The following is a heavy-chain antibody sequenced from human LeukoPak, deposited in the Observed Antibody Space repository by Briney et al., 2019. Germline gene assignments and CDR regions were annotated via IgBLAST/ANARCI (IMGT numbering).Heavy chain of an antibody. J-gene: IGHJ4*02. Sequence: GGSLRLSCTASGFTFRSFWMSWVRQAPGKGLEWVANIKQDGSEKDYVDSVKGRFTISRDNAKNSLYLQMNSLTAEDTAVYYCARESFAARWDWGQGTLVTVSS. D-gene: IGHD6-6*01. CDR2: IKQDGSEK. V-gene: IGHV3-7*01. CDR3: ARESFAARWD. CDR1: GFTFRSFW.